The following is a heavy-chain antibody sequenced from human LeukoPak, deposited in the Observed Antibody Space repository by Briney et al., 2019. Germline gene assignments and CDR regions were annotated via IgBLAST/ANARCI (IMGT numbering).Heavy chain of an antibody. J-gene: IGHJ3*02. Sequence: PSETLSLTCTVSGGSISSSSYYWGWIRQPPGKGLEWIGSIYYSGSTYYNPSLKSRVTISVDTSKNQFSLKLSSVTAADTAVYYCARAVGYCSGGSSAGCAFDIWGQGTMVTVSS. CDR2: IYYSGST. D-gene: IGHD2-15*01. CDR3: ARAVGYCSGGSSAGCAFDI. CDR1: GGSISSSSYY. V-gene: IGHV4-39*07.